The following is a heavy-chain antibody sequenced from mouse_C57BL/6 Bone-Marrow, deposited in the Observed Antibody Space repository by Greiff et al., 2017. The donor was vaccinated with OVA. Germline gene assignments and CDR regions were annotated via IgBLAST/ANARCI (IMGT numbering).Heavy chain of an antibody. CDR3: ARGEDYGYDGFDY. CDR2: INPNYGTT. V-gene: IGHV1-39*01. Sequence: VQLKHSGPELVKPGASVKISCKASGYSFTDYNMNWVKQSNGKSLECIGVINPNYGTTSYNQKFKGKATLTVDQSSSTAYMQLNSLTSEDSAVYYCARGEDYGYDGFDYWGQGTTLTVSS. J-gene: IGHJ2*01. D-gene: IGHD2-2*01. CDR1: GYSFTDYN.